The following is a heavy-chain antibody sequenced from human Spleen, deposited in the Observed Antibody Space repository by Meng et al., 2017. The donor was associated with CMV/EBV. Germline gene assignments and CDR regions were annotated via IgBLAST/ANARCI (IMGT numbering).Heavy chain of an antibody. J-gene: IGHJ2*01. CDR2: ISYDGSNQ. V-gene: IGHV3-30*04. D-gene: IGHD2-2*01. Sequence: FGFTFSSSAMHCFRQAPGPGLELLAVISYDGSNQYYADSVKGRFTLSRDNSKNTLYLQMNSLRAEDTAVYYCARDPAAQSNGYFDLWGRGTLVTVSS. CDR1: GFTFSSSA. CDR3: ARDPAAQSNGYFDL.